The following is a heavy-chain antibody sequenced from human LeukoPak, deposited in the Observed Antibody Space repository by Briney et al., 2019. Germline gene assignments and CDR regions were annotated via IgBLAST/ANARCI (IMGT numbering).Heavy chain of an antibody. Sequence: ALVKVSCKASGYTFTSYDINWVRQATGQGLEWMGWMNPNSGNTGYAQKFQGRVTMTRNTSISTAYMELSSLRSEDTAVYYCARGPTTDSRFDPWGQGTLVTVSS. V-gene: IGHV1-8*01. J-gene: IGHJ5*02. CDR1: GYTFTSYD. CDR3: ARGPTTDSRFDP. CDR2: MNPNSGNT. D-gene: IGHD3-22*01.